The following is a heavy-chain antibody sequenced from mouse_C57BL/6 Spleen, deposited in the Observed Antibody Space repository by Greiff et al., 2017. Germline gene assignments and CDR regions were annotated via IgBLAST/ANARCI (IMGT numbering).Heavy chain of an antibody. D-gene: IGHD2-3*01. CDR1: GYTFTNYW. J-gene: IGHJ2*01. Sequence: QVQLKESGAELVRPGTSVKMSCKASGYTFTNYWIGWAKQRPGHGLEWIGDIYPGGGYTNYNEKFKGKATLTADKSSSTAYMQFSSLTSEDSAIYYCARQIYDGYYSYFDYWGQGTTLTVSS. V-gene: IGHV1-63*01. CDR2: IYPGGGYT. CDR3: ARQIYDGYYSYFDY.